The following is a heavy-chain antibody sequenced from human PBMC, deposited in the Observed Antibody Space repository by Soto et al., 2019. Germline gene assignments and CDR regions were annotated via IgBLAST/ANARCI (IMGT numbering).Heavy chain of an antibody. V-gene: IGHV4-59*08. D-gene: IGHD3-10*01. Sequence: QVQLQESGPGLVKPSETMSLSCTVSGGSISSYYWSWFRQSPGKRMEWIGYVHHSWGSSYNPSLHSRVAISLDTFKSQFSLKLTSVTATDTAVYYCARQGFGPLHGLVDVWSQGTTVTVSS. CDR3: ARQGFGPLHGLVDV. J-gene: IGHJ6*02. CDR2: VHHSWGS. CDR1: GGSISSYY.